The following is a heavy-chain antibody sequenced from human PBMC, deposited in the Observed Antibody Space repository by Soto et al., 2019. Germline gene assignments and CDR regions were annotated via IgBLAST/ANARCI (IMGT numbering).Heavy chain of an antibody. CDR3: ARRQDFGGPHYYYGMDV. J-gene: IGHJ6*02. CDR2: ISYDGSNK. CDR1: GFSINNYA. D-gene: IGHD3-3*01. V-gene: IGHV3-30-3*01. Sequence: PGGSLRLSCIASGFSINNYALHWVRRAPGRGLEWVAVISYDGSNKYYADSVVGRFTISRDNSKNTLYVQMNSLRVEDTAAYHSARRQDFGGPHYYYGMDVWGQGTAVTVSS.